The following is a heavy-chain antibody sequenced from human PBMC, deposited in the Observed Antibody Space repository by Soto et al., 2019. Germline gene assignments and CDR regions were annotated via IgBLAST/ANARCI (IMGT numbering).Heavy chain of an antibody. CDR1: GYTFTDYY. Sequence: ASVKVSCKAPGYTFTDYYMHWVRQAPGQGLEWMGWINPNSGATNYAQKFQGRITMTRDTSITTAYMEMSRLRSDDTADTAIYYCARSLKRADAFDIWGQGTMVTVSS. CDR3: ARSLKRADAFDI. V-gene: IGHV1-2*02. CDR2: INPNSGAT. J-gene: IGHJ3*02.